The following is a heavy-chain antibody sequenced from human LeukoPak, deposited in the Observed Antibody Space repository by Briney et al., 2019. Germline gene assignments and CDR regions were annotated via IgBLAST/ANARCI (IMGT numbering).Heavy chain of an antibody. J-gene: IGHJ4*02. CDR3: ATHPGDYWFGYLQL. D-gene: IGHD3-10*01. V-gene: IGHV3-7*01. CDR1: GFTFSTYW. CDR2: IRQDGSDK. Sequence: GGSLRLSCAASGFTFSTYWMSWVRQAPGKGLEWVANIRQDGSDKYYVDSVKGRFTISRDNAKNSLYLQMNSLRVEDTAVYYCATHPGDYWFGYLQLWGQGTLVTASS.